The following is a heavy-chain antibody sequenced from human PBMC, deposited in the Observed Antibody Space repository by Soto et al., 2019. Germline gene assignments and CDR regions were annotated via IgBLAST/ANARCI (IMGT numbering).Heavy chain of an antibody. CDR1: GGSISSSSYY. D-gene: IGHD5-18*01. CDR2: IYYSGST. J-gene: IGHJ4*02. Sequence: SETLPLTCTVSGGSISSSSYYWGWIRQPPGKGLEWIGSIYYSGSTYYNPSLKSRVTISVDTSKNQFSLKLSSVTAADTAVYYCASQIQLRIYYFDYWGQGTLVTVSS. CDR3: ASQIQLRIYYFDY. V-gene: IGHV4-39*01.